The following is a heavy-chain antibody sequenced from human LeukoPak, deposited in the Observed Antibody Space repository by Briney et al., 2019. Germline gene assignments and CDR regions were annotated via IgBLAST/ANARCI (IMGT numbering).Heavy chain of an antibody. Sequence: SETLSLTCTVSGGSITSGSYYWSWIRQPAGKGLEWVGRINTSGSTNYNPSLKSRVTISVDTSKNQFSLKLSSVTAADTAVYSCARPSKVWSGNPLFAPWAKETLVTVS. V-gene: IGHV4-61*02. CDR2: INTSGST. CDR1: GGSITSGSYY. D-gene: IGHD3-3*01. CDR3: ARPSKVWSGNPLFAP. J-gene: IGHJ5*02.